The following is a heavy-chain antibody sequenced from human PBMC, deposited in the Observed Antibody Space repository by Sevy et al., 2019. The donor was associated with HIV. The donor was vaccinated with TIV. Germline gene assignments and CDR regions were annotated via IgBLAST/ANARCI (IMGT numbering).Heavy chain of an antibody. CDR2: IKQDGSEK. CDR3: ARDSPYYYGSGSYRAI. D-gene: IGHD3-10*01. Sequence: GGSLRLSCAASGFTFSSYWMSWVRQAPGKGLEWVANIKQDGSEKYYVDSVKGRFTISRDNAKNTLYLQMNSLRAEDTAVYYCARDSPYYYGSGSYRAIWGQGTMVNVSS. CDR1: GFTFSSYW. J-gene: IGHJ3*02. V-gene: IGHV3-7*01.